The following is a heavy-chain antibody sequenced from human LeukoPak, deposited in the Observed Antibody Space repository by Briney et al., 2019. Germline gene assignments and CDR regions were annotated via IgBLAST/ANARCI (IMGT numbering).Heavy chain of an antibody. CDR3: ASASYSSSWYRDFDY. CDR2: INHSGST. CDR1: WVVRCLV. J-gene: IGHJ4*02. V-gene: IGHV4-34*01. D-gene: IGHD6-13*01. Sequence: SVRLSCPSPVLCWVVRCLVWSGVRPAPGKGRGWSGEINHSGSTNYNPSLKSRVTISVDTSKNQFSLKLSSVTAADTAVYYCASASYSSSWYRDFDYWGQGTLVTVSS.